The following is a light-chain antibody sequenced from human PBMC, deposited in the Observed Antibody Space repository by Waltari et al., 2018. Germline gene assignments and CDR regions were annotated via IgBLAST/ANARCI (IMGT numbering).Light chain of an antibody. CDR3: QERSNWPGGS. Sequence: EIVMTQSPATLSLSPGESATLSCRASQSVSTYLAWYQHKPGQAPRLLIYDASNRAAGIPAWFVGSGSGTDFTLTISRLEPEDFAVYYCQERSNWPGGSFGGGTKVEIK. J-gene: IGKJ4*01. CDR1: QSVSTY. V-gene: IGKV3-11*01. CDR2: DAS.